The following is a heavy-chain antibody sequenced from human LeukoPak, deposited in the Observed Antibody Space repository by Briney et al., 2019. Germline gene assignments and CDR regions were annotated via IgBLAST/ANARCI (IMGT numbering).Heavy chain of an antibody. V-gene: IGHV1-18*01. J-gene: IGHJ6*02. CDR3: ARGDPETYYDFWSGYYPHYYYGMDV. CDR1: GYTFFYYG. CDR2: ISVDNGKT. Sequence: GASVKVSCKASGYTFFYYGVTWVRQVPGQGLEWMGWISVDNGKTNYAQKLQGRVTLTTDISTSTAYMELRSLRSDDTAVYYCARGDPETYYDFWSGYYPHYYYGMDVWGQGTTVTVS. D-gene: IGHD3-3*01.